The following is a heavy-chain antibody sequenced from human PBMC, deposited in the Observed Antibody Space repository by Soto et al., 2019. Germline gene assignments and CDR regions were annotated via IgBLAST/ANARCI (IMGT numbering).Heavy chain of an antibody. D-gene: IGHD3-22*01. CDR2: IIPILGIA. CDR1: GGTFSSYT. J-gene: IGHJ4*02. V-gene: IGHV1-69*04. Sequence: SVKVSCKASGGTFSSYTISWVRQAPGQGLEWMGRIIPILGIANYAQKFQGRVTITADKSTSTAYMELSSLRSEDTAVYYCARDAGDSSGYYFDYWGQGTLVTVSS. CDR3: ARDAGDSSGYYFDY.